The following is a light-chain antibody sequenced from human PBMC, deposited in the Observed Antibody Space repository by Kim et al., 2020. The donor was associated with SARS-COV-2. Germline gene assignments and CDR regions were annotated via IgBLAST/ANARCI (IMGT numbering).Light chain of an antibody. CDR2: GNS. V-gene: IGLV1-40*01. Sequence: ELTQPPSVSGAPGQRVTISCTGSSSNIGAGYDVHWYQQLPGTAPKLLIYGNSNRPSGVPDRFSGSKSGTSASLAITGLQAEDEADYYCQSYDSSLSGPFVFGTGTKVTVL. CDR1: SSNIGAGYD. CDR3: QSYDSSLSGPFV. J-gene: IGLJ1*01.